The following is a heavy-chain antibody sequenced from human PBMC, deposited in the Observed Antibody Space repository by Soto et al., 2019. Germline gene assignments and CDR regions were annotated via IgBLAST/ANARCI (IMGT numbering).Heavy chain of an antibody. D-gene: IGHD2-2*02. CDR1: GFTFSSYA. Sequence: LRLSCTASGFTFSSYAMSWVRQAPGKGLEWVSTTSDTGSTSYAGSVEGRFTVSRDNSRNTLYLQMNSLRAEDTAVYSCAKADCSSASCYTIDYWGQGTLATVSS. V-gene: IGHV3-23*01. J-gene: IGHJ4*02. CDR3: AKADCSSASCYTIDY. CDR2: TSDTGST.